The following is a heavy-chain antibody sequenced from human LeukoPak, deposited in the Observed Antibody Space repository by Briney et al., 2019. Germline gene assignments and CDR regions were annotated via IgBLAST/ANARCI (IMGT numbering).Heavy chain of an antibody. Sequence: SGTLSLTCAVSGGSISSSNWWSWVRQPPGKGLEWIGEIYHSGSTNYNPSLKSRVTISVDKSKNQFSLKLSSVTAADTAVYYCARVHYDSSGSNDYWGQGTLVTVSS. CDR3: ARVHYDSSGSNDY. V-gene: IGHV4-4*02. CDR2: IYHSGST. D-gene: IGHD3-22*01. CDR1: GGSISSSNW. J-gene: IGHJ4*02.